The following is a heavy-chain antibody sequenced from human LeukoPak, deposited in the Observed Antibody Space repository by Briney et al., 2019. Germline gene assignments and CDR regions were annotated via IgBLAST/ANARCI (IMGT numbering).Heavy chain of an antibody. D-gene: IGHD3-10*01. J-gene: IGHJ6*04. CDR3: ARDSMVRGVIIPTGYYGMDV. V-gene: IGHV1-46*01. Sequence: ASVKVSCKASGYTFTSYYMHWVRQAPGQGLEWMGIINPSGGCTSYAQKFQGRVTMTRDTSTSTVYMELSSLRSEDTAVYYCARDSMVRGVIIPTGYYGMDVWGKGTTVTVSS. CDR2: INPSGGCT. CDR1: GYTFTSYY.